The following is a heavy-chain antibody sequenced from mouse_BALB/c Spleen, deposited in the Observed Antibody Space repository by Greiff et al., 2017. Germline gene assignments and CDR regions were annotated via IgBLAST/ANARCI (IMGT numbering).Heavy chain of an antibody. CDR3: ASPGGYDGYFDY. CDR2: ISYSGST. D-gene: IGHD2-2*01. J-gene: IGHJ2*01. Sequence: EVMLVESGPGLVKPSQSLSLTCTVTGYSITSDYAWNWIRQFPGNKLEWMGYISYSGSTSYNPSLKSRISITRDTSKNQFFLQLNSVTTEDTATYYCASPGGYDGYFDYWGQGTTLTVSS. V-gene: IGHV3-2*02. CDR1: GYSITSDYA.